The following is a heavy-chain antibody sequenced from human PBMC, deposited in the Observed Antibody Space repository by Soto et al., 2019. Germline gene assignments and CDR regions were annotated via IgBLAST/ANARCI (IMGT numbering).Heavy chain of an antibody. V-gene: IGHV4-31*03. CDR2: IYYSVST. J-gene: IGHJ4*02. CDR3: ARDSANCSSTSCPRYYFDY. Sequence: SETLSLTCTVSGGSISSGGYYWSWIRQHPGKGLEWIGYIYYSVSTYYNPSLKSRVTISVDTSKNQFSLKLSSVTAADTAVYYCARDSANCSSTSCPRYYFDYWGQGTLVTVSS. D-gene: IGHD2-2*01. CDR1: GGSISSGGYY.